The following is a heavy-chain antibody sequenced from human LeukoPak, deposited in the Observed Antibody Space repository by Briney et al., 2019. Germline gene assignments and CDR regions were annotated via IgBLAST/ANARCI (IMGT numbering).Heavy chain of an antibody. CDR3: ARSFGGAAMVSI. D-gene: IGHD5-18*01. CDR1: GGSFSDYD. J-gene: IGHJ4*02. V-gene: IGHV4-34*01. CDR2: INQSGAT. Sequence: SETLSLTCSVYGGSFSDYDWSWVRQAPGRGLQWIGEINQSGATNCDPSLKSRVTMSIDTSKSQFSLSLRSVTAADTAVYYCARSFGGAAMVSIWGQGTLVTVSS.